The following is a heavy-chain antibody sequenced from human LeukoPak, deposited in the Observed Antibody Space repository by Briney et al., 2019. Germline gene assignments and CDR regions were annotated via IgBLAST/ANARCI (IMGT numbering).Heavy chain of an antibody. J-gene: IGHJ6*02. CDR3: ATPGLRVRSNAMDV. V-gene: IGHV4-39*01. CDR2: IYYSGST. Sequence: SETLSLTCTVSGGSISSSSYYWGWIRQPPGKGLEWIGSIYYSGSTYYNPPLKSRVTISVDTSKNQFSLKLSSVTAADTAVYYCATPGLRVRSNAMDVWGQGTTVTVSS. CDR1: GGSISSSSYY. D-gene: IGHD3-16*01.